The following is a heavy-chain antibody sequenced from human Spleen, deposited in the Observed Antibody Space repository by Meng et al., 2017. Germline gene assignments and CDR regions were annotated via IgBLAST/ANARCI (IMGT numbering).Heavy chain of an antibody. CDR3: ARDASYYYGSASEY. V-gene: IGHV1-18*04. D-gene: IGHD3-10*01. J-gene: IGHJ4*02. Sequence: ASVKVSCKASGYTFTGYYIYWVRQAPGQGLEWVGRINPNNGDTNYARNLQGRVTMTTDTSTSTAYMELRSLRSDDTAVYYCARDASYYYGSASEYWGQGSLVTVSS. CDR1: GYTFTGYY. CDR2: INPNNGDT.